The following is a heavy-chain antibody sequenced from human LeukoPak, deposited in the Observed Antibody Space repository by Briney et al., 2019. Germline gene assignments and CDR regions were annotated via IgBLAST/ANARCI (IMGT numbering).Heavy chain of an antibody. J-gene: IGHJ4*02. V-gene: IGHV4-34*01. CDR1: GGSFSGYY. D-gene: IGHD3-10*01. CDR3: ARVRLPWLGDRENYYFDS. CDR2: INHSGST. Sequence: SETLSLTCTVYGGSFSGYYWTWIRQPPGRGLEWIGEINHSGSTNYNPSLKSRVSISIDTSQNQVSLRLSSVTVADTAVYYCARVRLPWLGDRENYYFDSWGQGTLVTVSS.